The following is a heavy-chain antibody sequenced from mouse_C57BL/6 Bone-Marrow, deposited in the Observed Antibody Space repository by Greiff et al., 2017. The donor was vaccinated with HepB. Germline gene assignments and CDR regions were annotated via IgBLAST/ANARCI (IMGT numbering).Heavy chain of an antibody. J-gene: IGHJ1*03. CDR3: ARYPGYFDV. V-gene: IGHV3-6*01. CDR2: ISYDGSN. CDR1: GYSITSGYY. Sequence: EVQLVESGPGLVKPSQSLSLTCSVTGYSITSGYYWNWIRQFPGNQLEWMGYISYDGSNNYNPSLKNRISITRDTSKNQFFLKLNSVTTEDTATYDCARYPGYFDVWGTGTTVTVSS. D-gene: IGHD5-1*01.